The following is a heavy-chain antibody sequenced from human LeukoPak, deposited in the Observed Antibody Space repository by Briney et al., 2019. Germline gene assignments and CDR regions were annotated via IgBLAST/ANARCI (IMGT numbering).Heavy chain of an antibody. CDR3: ARSHSGSLRAPFDY. Sequence: GASVKVSCKASGYIFSNFGLIWVRQAPGQGLEWMGWINTYIGNTHYAQKFQDRVTMTAETSTTTAYLELRSLKSDDTAVYYCARSHSGSLRAPFDYWGQGTLVTVSS. J-gene: IGHJ4*02. D-gene: IGHD3-22*01. CDR1: GYIFSNFG. CDR2: INTYIGNT. V-gene: IGHV1-18*01.